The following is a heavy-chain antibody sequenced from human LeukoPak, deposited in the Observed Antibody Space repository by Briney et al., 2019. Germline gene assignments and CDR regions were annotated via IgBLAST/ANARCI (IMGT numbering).Heavy chain of an antibody. CDR3: ARDQFAHSNYRPDY. CDR1: GFTFNA. Sequence: GGSLRLSCAASGFTFNAMHWVRQAPGKGLEYVSGISSNGGRANYANSVKVRFTISRDNSKNTLYLQMNSLRAEDTAVYYCARDQFAHSNYRPDYWGQGTLVTVSS. J-gene: IGHJ4*02. CDR2: ISSNGGRA. V-gene: IGHV3-64*04. D-gene: IGHD4-11*01.